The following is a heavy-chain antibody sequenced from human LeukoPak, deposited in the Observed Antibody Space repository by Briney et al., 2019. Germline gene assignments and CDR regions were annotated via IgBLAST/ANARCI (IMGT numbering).Heavy chain of an antibody. CDR3: AKESAGYYGSGIDY. CDR1: GFTFSNYA. Sequence: GGSLRLSCAASGFTFSNYALHWVRQAPGKGLEWVAVISYDGSNKYYADSVKGRFTISRDNSKNTLYLQMNSLRAEDTAVYYCAKESAGYYGSGIDYWGQGTLVTVSS. V-gene: IGHV3-30*04. J-gene: IGHJ4*02. CDR2: ISYDGSNK. D-gene: IGHD3-10*01.